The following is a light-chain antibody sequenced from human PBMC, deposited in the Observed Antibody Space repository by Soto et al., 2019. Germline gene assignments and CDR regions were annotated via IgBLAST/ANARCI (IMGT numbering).Light chain of an antibody. CDR2: DDN. Sequence: SYELTQPPSVSVSPGQTASMTCSGDRLGGKYVCWYQQKPGQSPVLVIYDDNKRPSGIPERFSGSNSGNTATLTISGTQAMDEADYYCQAGDNSVVFGGGTKVTVL. J-gene: IGLJ2*01. CDR3: QAGDNSVV. V-gene: IGLV3-1*01. CDR1: RLGGKY.